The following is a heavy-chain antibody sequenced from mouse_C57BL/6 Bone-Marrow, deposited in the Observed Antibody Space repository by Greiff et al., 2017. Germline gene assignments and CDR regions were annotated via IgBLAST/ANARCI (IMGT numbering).Heavy chain of an antibody. CDR1: GYTFTSYW. J-gene: IGHJ2*01. CDR2: IDPSDSST. V-gene: IGHV1-50*01. CDR3: ARLGMAPFDY. Sequence: VQLQQPGAELVKPGASVKLSCKASGYTFTSYWMQWVKQRPGQGLEWIGEIDPSDSSTNYNQKFKGKATLTVDTSSRTAYMQLSSLTSEDSAVYYCARLGMAPFDYWGQGTTLTGSS. D-gene: IGHD2-3*01.